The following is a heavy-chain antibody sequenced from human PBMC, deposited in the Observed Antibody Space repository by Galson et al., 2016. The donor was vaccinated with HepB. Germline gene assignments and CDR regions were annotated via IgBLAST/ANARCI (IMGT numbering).Heavy chain of an antibody. CDR1: GFIFSNFA. CDR3: VSSHFYPSGRFYPADY. J-gene: IGHJ4*02. V-gene: IGHV3-30*04. D-gene: IGHD3-10*01. CDR2: ISYDGSTK. Sequence: SLRLSCAASGFIFSNFAMHWVRQAPGKGLEWLTLISYDGSTKYFTDSVKGRFTISRDNSKNTVYLQMDSLRLDDTAISYCVSSHFYPSGRFYPADYWGQGTLVTVSS.